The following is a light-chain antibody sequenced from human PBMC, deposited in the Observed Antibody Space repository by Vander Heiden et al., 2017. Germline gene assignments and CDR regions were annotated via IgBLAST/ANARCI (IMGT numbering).Light chain of an antibody. Sequence: QSVLTQPPSVSGAPGQRVTLSCTGSSSNIGAHYDVHWYQQFPGTAPKLLIYSNSNRPSGVPDRFSGSKFGASAALAITGLQAEDEADYYCQSYDSSLSVWVFGGGTKLTGL. J-gene: IGLJ3*02. V-gene: IGLV1-40*01. CDR1: SSNIGAHYD. CDR3: QSYDSSLSVWV. CDR2: SNS.